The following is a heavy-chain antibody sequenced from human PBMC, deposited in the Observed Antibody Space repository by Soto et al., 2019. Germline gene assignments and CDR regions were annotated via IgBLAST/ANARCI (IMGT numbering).Heavy chain of an antibody. CDR2: IYYSGST. J-gene: IGHJ6*02. Sequence: SETLSLTCTFSCGPIISGDYYWSWIRQPPGKGLEWIGYIYYSGSTYYNPSLKSRVTISVDTSKNQFSLKLSSVTAADTAVYYCARDRGRTYYDFWSGPLYHYYGMDVWGQGTTVTVSS. D-gene: IGHD3-3*01. V-gene: IGHV4-30-4*01. CDR3: ARDRGRTYYDFWSGPLYHYYGMDV. CDR1: CGPIISGDYY.